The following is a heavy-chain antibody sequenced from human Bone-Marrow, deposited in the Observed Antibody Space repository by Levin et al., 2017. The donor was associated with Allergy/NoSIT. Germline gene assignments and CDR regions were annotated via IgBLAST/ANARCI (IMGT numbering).Heavy chain of an antibody. Sequence: ASVKVSCKVSGDTLSEVSIQWVRQAPGKGLEWMGTFAAEDGEAVFAQKFQDRLTMTEDTSTDTEYMELRSLTSEDTAVYFCATAWELRGLDIWGQWTLVTVSS. CDR3: ATAWELRGLDI. CDR1: GDTLSEVS. V-gene: IGHV1-24*01. J-gene: IGHJ3*02. D-gene: IGHD1-7*01. CDR2: FAAEDGEA.